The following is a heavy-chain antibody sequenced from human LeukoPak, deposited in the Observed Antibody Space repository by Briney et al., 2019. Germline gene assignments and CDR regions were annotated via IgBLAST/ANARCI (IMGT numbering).Heavy chain of an antibody. CDR3: ARGFDSRFFNY. Sequence: PGGSLRLSCTDSGFTFRSYWMTWVRQAPGKGLEWVANIKQDGREKYYVDSVKSRFTISRDNAKNSLYLQMNSLRAEDTAAYYCARGFDSRFFNYWGQGTLVTVSS. D-gene: IGHD3-22*01. J-gene: IGHJ4*02. V-gene: IGHV3-7*01. CDR1: GFTFRSYW. CDR2: IKQDGREK.